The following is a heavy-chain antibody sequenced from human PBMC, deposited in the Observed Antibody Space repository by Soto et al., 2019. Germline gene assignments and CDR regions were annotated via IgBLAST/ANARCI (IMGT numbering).Heavy chain of an antibody. V-gene: IGHV4-4*02. CDR2: IYHSGST. Sequence: QVQLQESGPGLVKPSGTLSLTCAVSSGSISSSNWWSWVRQPPGKGLEWIGEIYHSGSTNYNPSLKSRVTISVDKSKNQFSLKLSSVTAADTAVYYCARRVREYYDILTGYYTPYNWFDPWGQGTLVTVSS. CDR1: SGSISSSNW. D-gene: IGHD3-9*01. CDR3: ARRVREYYDILTGYYTPYNWFDP. J-gene: IGHJ5*02.